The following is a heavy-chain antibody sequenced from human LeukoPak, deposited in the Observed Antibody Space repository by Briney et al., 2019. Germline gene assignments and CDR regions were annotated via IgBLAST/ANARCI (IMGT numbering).Heavy chain of an antibody. Sequence: SVKVSCKASGGTLSSYTISWVRQAPGQGLEWIGRIIPILGIANYAQKFQGRVTITADKSTSTAYMELSSLRSEDTAVYYCARDKAARLEVWYFDLWGRGTLVTVSS. J-gene: IGHJ2*01. CDR2: IIPILGIA. CDR1: GGTLSSYT. D-gene: IGHD6-6*01. CDR3: ARDKAARLEVWYFDL. V-gene: IGHV1-69*02.